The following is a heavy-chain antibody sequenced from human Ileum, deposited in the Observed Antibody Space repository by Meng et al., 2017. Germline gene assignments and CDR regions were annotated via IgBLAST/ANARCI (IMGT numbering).Heavy chain of an antibody. CDR3: ARERGVWGSYRHYYFDY. CDR1: GYTFTSYG. D-gene: IGHD3-16*02. CDR2: ISAYNGNT. V-gene: IGHV1-18*01. J-gene: IGHJ4*02. Sequence: QGWLGACGSEGKRPGASVKVSCKASGYTFTSYGISWVRQAPGQGLEWMGWISAYNGNTNYAQKLQGRVTMTTDTSTSTAYMELRSLRSDDTAVYYCARERGVWGSYRHYYFDYWGQGTLVTVSS.